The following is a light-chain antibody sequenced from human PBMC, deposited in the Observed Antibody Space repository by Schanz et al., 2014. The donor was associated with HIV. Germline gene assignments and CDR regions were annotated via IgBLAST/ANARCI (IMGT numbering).Light chain of an antibody. Sequence: QSALTQPASVSGSPGQSITISCTGTSSDIGGYKYVSWYQHHPGKAPKLLIFDVDNRPSGVSHRFSAYKSGNTASLTISGLQADDEADYYCGSYTTSSTLVFRGGTKLTVL. CDR2: DVD. CDR3: GSYTTSSTLV. V-gene: IGLV2-14*03. CDR1: SSDIGGYKY. J-gene: IGLJ2*01.